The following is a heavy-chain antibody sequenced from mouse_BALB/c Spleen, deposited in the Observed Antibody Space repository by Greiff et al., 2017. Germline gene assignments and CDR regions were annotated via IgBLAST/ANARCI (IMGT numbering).Heavy chain of an antibody. V-gene: IGHV1-77*01. J-gene: IGHJ3*01. CDR2: IYPGSGNT. CDR1: GYTFTDYY. D-gene: IGHD1-1*01. CDR3: AREEHYYGSRGFAY. Sequence: VQLQQSGAELARPGASVKLSCKASGYTFTDYYINWVKQRTGQGLEWIGEIYPGSGNTYYNEKFKGKATLTADKSSSTAYMQLSSLTSEDSAVYFCAREEHYYGSRGFAYWGQGTLVTVSA.